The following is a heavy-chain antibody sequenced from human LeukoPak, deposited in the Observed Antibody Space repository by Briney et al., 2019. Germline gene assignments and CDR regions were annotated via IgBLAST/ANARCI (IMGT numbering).Heavy chain of an antibody. D-gene: IGHD5-24*01. CDR2: ISPNSGDT. CDR1: GYGFTGYY. Sequence: ASVKVSCKASGYGFTGYYMHWVRQAPGQGLEWMGWISPNSGDTNYAREFQGRVAITRDTSITTAYMDLSRLTSDDTAVYYCARDRYGDGFAHFDYWGQGALVTVSS. V-gene: IGHV1-2*02. J-gene: IGHJ4*02. CDR3: ARDRYGDGFAHFDY.